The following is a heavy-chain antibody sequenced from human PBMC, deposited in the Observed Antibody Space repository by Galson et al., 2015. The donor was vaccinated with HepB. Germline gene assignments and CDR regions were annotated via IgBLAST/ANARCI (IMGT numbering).Heavy chain of an antibody. CDR2: INPNSGGT. CDR3: ASGWDDYIWGSYRPFDY. V-gene: IGHV1-2*06. J-gene: IGHJ4*02. D-gene: IGHD3-16*02. Sequence: SVKVSCKASGYTFTGYYMHWVRQAPGQGLEWMGRINPNSGGTNCAQKFQGRVTMTRDTSISTAYMELSRLRSDDTAVYYCASGWDDYIWGSYRPFDYWGQGTLVTVSS. CDR1: GYTFTGYY.